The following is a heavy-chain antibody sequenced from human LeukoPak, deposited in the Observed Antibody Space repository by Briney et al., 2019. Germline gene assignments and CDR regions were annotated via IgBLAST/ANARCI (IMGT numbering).Heavy chain of an antibody. CDR2: INHSGST. V-gene: IGHV4-34*01. D-gene: IGHD6-19*01. CDR3: ARGRVIAVSGWGPWELPPAGHDY. Sequence: SETLSLTCAVYGGSFSGYYWSWIRQPPGKGLEWIGEINHSGSTNYNPSLKSRLAILVEKSKNQFSLKLNSVTAADTAVYYCARGRVIAVSGWGPWELPPAGHDYWGQGTLVTVSS. J-gene: IGHJ4*02. CDR1: GGSFSGYY.